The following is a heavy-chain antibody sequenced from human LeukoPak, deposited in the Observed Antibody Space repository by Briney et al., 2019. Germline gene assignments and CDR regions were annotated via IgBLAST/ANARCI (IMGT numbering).Heavy chain of an antibody. V-gene: IGHV1-2*06. CDR1: GYTLTDYY. CDR2: INPNSGGT. CDR3: ARVGYYESSGYYEY. J-gene: IGHJ4*02. Sequence: ASVKVSCKASGYTLTDYYMHWVRQAPGQGLEWMGRINPNSGGTNYAQKIQGRVTMTGDTSISTVYMELSRLRSDDTAVYYCARVGYYESSGYYEYWGQGTLVTVSS. D-gene: IGHD3-22*01.